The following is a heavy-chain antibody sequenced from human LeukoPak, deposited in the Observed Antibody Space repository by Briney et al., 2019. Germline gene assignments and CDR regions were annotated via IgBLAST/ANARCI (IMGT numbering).Heavy chain of an antibody. CDR3: AREMRRGAPGSPPYYYHGLDV. CDR2: IKQDGSKK. Sequence: GGSLRLSCVASGFPFSSYWMTWVRQAPGKGLEWVANIKQDGSKKSYVDSVKGRFTISRENAKNSFYLQMNSLRAEDTAVYYCAREMRRGAPGSPPYYYHGLDVWGQGTTVTVSS. CDR1: GFPFSSYW. J-gene: IGHJ6*02. D-gene: IGHD1-14*01. V-gene: IGHV3-7*03.